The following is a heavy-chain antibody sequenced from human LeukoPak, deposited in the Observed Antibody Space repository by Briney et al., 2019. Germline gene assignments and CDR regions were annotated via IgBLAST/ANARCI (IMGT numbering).Heavy chain of an antibody. Sequence: SETLSLTCTVSGDSISSYYWSWIRQPPGKGLEWIGYIYYSGSTNFNPSFKSRVTFSAVASKNQFSLRLTSVTAADTAVYYCARRARDRGSQLDFWGQGILVTVSS. CDR3: ARRARDRGSQLDF. D-gene: IGHD1-26*01. V-gene: IGHV4-59*01. CDR2: IYYSGST. J-gene: IGHJ4*02. CDR1: GDSISSYY.